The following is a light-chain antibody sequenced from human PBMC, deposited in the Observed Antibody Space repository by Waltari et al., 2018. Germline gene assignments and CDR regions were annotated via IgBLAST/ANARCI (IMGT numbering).Light chain of an antibody. CDR2: EGT. J-gene: IGLJ3*02. CDR3: CSYAGRSTWV. V-gene: IGLV2-23*01. CDR1: SSVVGSYKF. Sequence: QSALTQPASVSGSPGQSITISCTATSSVVGSYKFVSWYQQHPGKAPKLMIYEGTKRPSGVSNRFSGSKSGNTASLTISGLQAEDEADYYCCSYAGRSTWVIGGGTKLTVL.